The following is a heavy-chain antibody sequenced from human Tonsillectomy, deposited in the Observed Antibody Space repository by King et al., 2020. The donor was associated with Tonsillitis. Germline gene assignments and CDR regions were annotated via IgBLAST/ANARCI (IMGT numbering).Heavy chain of an antibody. CDR3: AKDIVVVPAVGGYFDY. Sequence: VQLVESGGGLVQPGGSLRLSCAASGFTFSSYAMSWVRQAPGKGLEWVSIISGSGGSTYYADSVKGRFTISRDNSKNTLYLQMDSLRAEDTAVYYCAKDIVVVPAVGGYFDYWGQGTLVTVSS. CDR2: ISGSGGST. D-gene: IGHD2-2*01. V-gene: IGHV3-23*04. J-gene: IGHJ4*02. CDR1: GFTFSSYA.